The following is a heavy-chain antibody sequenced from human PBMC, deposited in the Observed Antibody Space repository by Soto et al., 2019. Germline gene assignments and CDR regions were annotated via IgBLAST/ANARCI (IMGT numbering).Heavy chain of an antibody. Sequence: QVQLQESGPGLVKPSQTLSLTCTVSGGSISSGGYYWSWIRQHPGKGLEWIGYIYYSGSTYYNPSLKSRVTISVDTSKNQCSLKLSSVTAADTAVYYCARDRTGVMNFDYWGQGTLVTVSS. D-gene: IGHD3-16*01. CDR1: GGSISSGGYY. J-gene: IGHJ4*02. V-gene: IGHV4-31*03. CDR3: ARDRTGVMNFDY. CDR2: IYYSGST.